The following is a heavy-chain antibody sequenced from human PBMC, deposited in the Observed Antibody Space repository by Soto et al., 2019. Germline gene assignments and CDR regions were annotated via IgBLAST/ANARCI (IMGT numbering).Heavy chain of an antibody. CDR2: IYRTGST. CDR3: ASRDPGTSVDY. J-gene: IGHJ4*02. CDR1: GGSFTSNNW. V-gene: IGHV4-4*02. D-gene: IGHD1-7*01. Sequence: SETLSLTCAVSGGSFTSNNWWTWVRQPPGQGLEWIGEIYRTGSTNYNPSLKSRVTITLDKSESQFSLKVTSLTAADTAVYYCASRDPGTSVDYWGQGTLVTVSS.